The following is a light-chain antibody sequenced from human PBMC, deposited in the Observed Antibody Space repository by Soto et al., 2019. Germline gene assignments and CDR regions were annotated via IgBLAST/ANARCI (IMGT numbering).Light chain of an antibody. CDR1: SSSKW. V-gene: IGKV1-5*01. Sequence: DIQMTQSPSTLAASVGXTVTMTCRSSSKWLAWYQKKPGKAPKLLIYDVSNLERGVPPRFSGSTSGAESTLTITGLQPDDLGTYYCQHTTDFTFGQGTKVEIK. CDR3: QHTTDFT. J-gene: IGKJ2*01. CDR2: DVS.